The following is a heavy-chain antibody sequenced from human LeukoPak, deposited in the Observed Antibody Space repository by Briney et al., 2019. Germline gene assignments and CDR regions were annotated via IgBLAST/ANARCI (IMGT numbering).Heavy chain of an antibody. Sequence: PGGSLRLSCAASGFTFSSYGMSWVRQAPGKGLEWVSAISGSGGSTYYADSVKGRFTISRDNSKNTLYLQMNSLRAEDTAVYYRAKDGYGSGSYGFKYWGQGTLVTVSS. J-gene: IGHJ4*02. CDR2: ISGSGGST. V-gene: IGHV3-23*01. D-gene: IGHD3-10*01. CDR3: AKDGYGSGSYGFKY. CDR1: GFTFSSYG.